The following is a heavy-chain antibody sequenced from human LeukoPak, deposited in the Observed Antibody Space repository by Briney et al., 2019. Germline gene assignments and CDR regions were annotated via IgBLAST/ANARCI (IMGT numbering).Heavy chain of an antibody. CDR2: ISWDSKNI. Sequence: GGSLRLSCTASGFSFRDYAMHWVRQAPGTGLEWVSGISWDSKNIAYADAVKGRFTISRDNAKNTLYLQMNSLRAEDTAVYYCARDGYNGFDYWGQGTLVTVSS. J-gene: IGHJ4*02. CDR3: ARDGYNGFDY. CDR1: GFSFRDYA. D-gene: IGHD5-24*01. V-gene: IGHV3-9*01.